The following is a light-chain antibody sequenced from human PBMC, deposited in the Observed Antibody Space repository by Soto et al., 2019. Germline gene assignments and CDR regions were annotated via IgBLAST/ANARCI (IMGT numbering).Light chain of an antibody. CDR2: GNS. V-gene: IGLV1-40*01. CDR1: SSNIGAGYH. Sequence: QSVLTQPPSVSGAPGQRVTISCTGSSSNIGAGYHVHWYQQLPGTAPKLLIYGNSNRPSGVPDRFSGSKSGTSASLAITGLQAEDEADYYCQSYDSSLSGAVFGGGTQLPVL. CDR3: QSYDSSLSGAV. J-gene: IGLJ3*02.